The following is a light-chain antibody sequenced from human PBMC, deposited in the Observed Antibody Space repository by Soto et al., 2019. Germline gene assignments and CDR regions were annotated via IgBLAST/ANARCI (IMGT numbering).Light chain of an antibody. CDR2: QAS. Sequence: IQMTHSASALSASVGDRVTITCRASQSISTWLAWYQQKPGKAPKLLIYQASNLQSGVPSRFSGSGSGTELTLTISSLQPDDFATYYCQHYNNYPWAFGQVTNVDI. J-gene: IGKJ1*01. CDR3: QHYNNYPWA. CDR1: QSISTW. V-gene: IGKV1-5*03.